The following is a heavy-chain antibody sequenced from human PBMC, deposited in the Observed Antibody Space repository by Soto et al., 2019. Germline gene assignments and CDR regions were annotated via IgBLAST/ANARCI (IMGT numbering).Heavy chain of an antibody. CDR2: IWYDGSNK. D-gene: IGHD3-3*01. V-gene: IGHV3-33*01. J-gene: IGHJ6*02. Sequence: GGSLRLSCAASGVTLSSYGMHWVRQAPGKRLEWVAVIWYDGSNKYYADSVKGRFTISRDNSKNTLYLQMNSLRAEDTAVYYYPRDPSGFSHCMDFPDQATTVPGSS. CDR1: GVTLSSYG. CDR3: PRDPSGFSHCMDF.